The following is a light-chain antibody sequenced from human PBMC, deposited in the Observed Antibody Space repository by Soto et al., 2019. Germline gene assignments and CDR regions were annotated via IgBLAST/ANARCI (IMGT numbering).Light chain of an antibody. V-gene: IGKV2-40*01. CDR3: GQFVSSPPRT. CDR1: QSLLDTDDGITF. Sequence: DIVMTQTPLSLPVTPGEPASISCRSSQSLLDTDDGITFLAWYQQKPGQAPRLLIFGVSNRATGISDRFSGSGSGTDFTLTISRLEPEDFAVYYCGQFVSSPPRTFGQGTKVDIK. CDR2: GVS. J-gene: IGKJ1*01.